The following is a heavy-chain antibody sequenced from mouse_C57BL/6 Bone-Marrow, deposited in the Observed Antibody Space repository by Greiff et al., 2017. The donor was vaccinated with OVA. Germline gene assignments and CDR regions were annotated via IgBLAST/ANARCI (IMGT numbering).Heavy chain of an antibody. V-gene: IGHV1-80*01. CDR3: ARMGLLLSDDYFDY. J-gene: IGHJ2*01. CDR1: GYAFSSYW. D-gene: IGHD2-1*01. CDR2: IYPGDGDT. Sequence: QVQLQQSGAELVKPGASVKISCKASGYAFSSYWMNWVKQRPGKGLEWIGQIYPGDGDTNYNGKFKGKATLTADKSSSTAYMQLSSLTSEDSAVYFCARMGLLLSDDYFDYWGQGTTLTVSS.